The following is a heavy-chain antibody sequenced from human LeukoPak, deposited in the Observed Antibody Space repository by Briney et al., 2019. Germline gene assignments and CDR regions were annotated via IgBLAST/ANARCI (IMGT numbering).Heavy chain of an antibody. CDR1: GFTFSSYA. CDR2: ISGSGDST. Sequence: PGGSLRLSCAASGFTFSSYAMSWVRQAPGKGLEWVSAISGSGDSTYYADSVKGRFTISRDNSKNTLYLQMNSLRAEDTAVYYCAKDGGRYYYDSSGYYLDYWGQGTLVTVSS. J-gene: IGHJ4*02. CDR3: AKDGGRYYYDSSGYYLDY. V-gene: IGHV3-23*01. D-gene: IGHD3-22*01.